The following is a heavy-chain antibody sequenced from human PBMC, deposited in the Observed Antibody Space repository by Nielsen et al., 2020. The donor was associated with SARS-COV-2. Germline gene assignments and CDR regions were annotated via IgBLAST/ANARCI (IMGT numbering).Heavy chain of an antibody. V-gene: IGHV4-34*01. J-gene: IGHJ4*02. D-gene: IGHD6-6*01. CDR1: GGSFSGYY. CDR2: INHSGST. CDR3: ARARGIAARRGNFDY. Sequence: SEILSLTCAVYGGSFSGYYWSWIRQPPGKGLEWIGEINHSGSTNYNPSLKSRVTISVDTSKNQFSLKLSSVTAADTAVYYCARARGIAARRGNFDYWGQGTLVTVSS.